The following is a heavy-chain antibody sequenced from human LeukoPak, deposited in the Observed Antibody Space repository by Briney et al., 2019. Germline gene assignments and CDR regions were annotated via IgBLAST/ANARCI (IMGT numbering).Heavy chain of an antibody. CDR1: GFTFSSYA. Sequence: PGGSLRLSCAASGFTFSSYAMSWVRQAPGKGLEWVSAISGSGGSTYYADSVKGRFTISRDNSKNTLYLQMNSLRAEDTAVYYCARRDSSGYYPYYFDSWGQGTLVTVSS. V-gene: IGHV3-23*01. CDR2: ISGSGGST. J-gene: IGHJ4*02. D-gene: IGHD3-22*01. CDR3: ARRDSSGYYPYYFDS.